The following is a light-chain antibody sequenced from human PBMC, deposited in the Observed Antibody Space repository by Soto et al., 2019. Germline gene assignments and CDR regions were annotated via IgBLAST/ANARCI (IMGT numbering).Light chain of an antibody. CDR1: QSTSNY. Sequence: DIQMTQSPSSLSASVGDRVTITCRASQSTSNYLHWYQHKPGKAPKLLIYASSILQSGVPSGFSGSGAGTDFTLTISRLQPEDFATYYCQQSFTTPLTFGGGTKIEIK. V-gene: IGKV1-39*01. CDR2: ASS. J-gene: IGKJ4*01. CDR3: QQSFTTPLT.